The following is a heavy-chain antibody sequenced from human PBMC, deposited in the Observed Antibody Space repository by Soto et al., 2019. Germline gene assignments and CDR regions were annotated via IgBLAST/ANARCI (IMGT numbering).Heavy chain of an antibody. CDR1: GFTFSNYS. D-gene: IGHD2-2*02. CDR3: AREYTAWPLAYGLDV. V-gene: IGHV3-21*01. J-gene: IGHJ6*02. Sequence: GGSLRLSCVGSGFTFSNYSITWVRQAPGKGLEWVSSISSRSDIYYADSVKGRFTISRDNAKNSVSLQMNSLRAEDTAVYCCAREYTAWPLAYGLDVWGQVTTVTVSS. CDR2: ISSRSDI.